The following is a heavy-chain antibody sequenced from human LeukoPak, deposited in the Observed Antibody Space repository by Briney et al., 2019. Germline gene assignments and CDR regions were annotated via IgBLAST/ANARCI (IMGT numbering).Heavy chain of an antibody. D-gene: IGHD2-15*01. CDR3: ARTMRRISDAFDI. J-gene: IGHJ3*02. V-gene: IGHV4-31*03. CDR2: ISYTGTT. Sequence: TSETLSLTCTVSGGSITSGGYYWTWIRQHPGKGLEWLGYISYTGTTYDNPSLKSRLSVSVDTSKNQFSPRLSSVTAADTAVYYCARTMRRISDAFDIWGQGTMVTVSS. CDR1: GGSITSGGYY.